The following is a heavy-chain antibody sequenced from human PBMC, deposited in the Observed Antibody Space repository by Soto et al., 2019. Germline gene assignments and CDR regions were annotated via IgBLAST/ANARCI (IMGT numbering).Heavy chain of an antibody. V-gene: IGHV4-34*01. CDR2: INHRGST. CDR3: AREIGGPIDY. J-gene: IGHJ4*02. CDR1: GGSLSDYF. D-gene: IGHD3-16*01. Sequence: SETLSLTCAVYGGSLSDYFWSWIRQPPGKGLEWIGEINHRGSTNYNPSLKSRVTISVDTSKNQFSLKLSSVTAADTAVYYCAREIGGPIDYWGQGTLVTVSS.